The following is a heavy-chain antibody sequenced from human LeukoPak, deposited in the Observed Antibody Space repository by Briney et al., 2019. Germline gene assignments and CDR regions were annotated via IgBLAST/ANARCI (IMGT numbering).Heavy chain of an antibody. D-gene: IGHD3-22*01. CDR2: ISGSGGST. Sequence: PGGSLRLSCAASGFTFSSYDMSWVRQTPGKGLEWVSVISGSGGSTYYADSVKGRFTISRDNSKNTLYLQMNSLRAEDTAVYYCAKGGNSGYYSFFDYWGQGTLVTVSS. CDR3: AKGGNSGYYSFFDY. CDR1: GFTFSSYD. V-gene: IGHV3-23*01. J-gene: IGHJ4*02.